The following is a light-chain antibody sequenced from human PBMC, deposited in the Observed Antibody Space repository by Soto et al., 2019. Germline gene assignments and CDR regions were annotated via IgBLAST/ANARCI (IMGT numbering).Light chain of an antibody. V-gene: IGKV3-15*01. CDR3: QQYDNWPPIT. J-gene: IGKJ4*01. CDR1: QSVSRS. Sequence: EIVMTQSPATLSVSPGERATLSCRASQSVSRSLAWYQQKPGQDPRILIYGASTRAAGVPDRYRGSGSGTEFTLTISSLQSEGFAVYYCQQYDNWPPITFGGGTQVEI. CDR2: GAS.